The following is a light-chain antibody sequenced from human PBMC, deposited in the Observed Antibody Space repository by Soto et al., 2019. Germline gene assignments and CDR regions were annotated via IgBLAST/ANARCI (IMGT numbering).Light chain of an antibody. CDR3: QQYDNLPTIT. CDR1: QSISSY. Sequence: DIQMTQSPSSLSASVGDRVTITCRASQSISSYLNWYQQKPGKAPKLLIYAASSLQSGVPSRFSGSGSGTDFTLTISNLQPEDIATYYCQQYDNLPTITFGQGTRLEIK. V-gene: IGKV1-39*01. J-gene: IGKJ5*01. CDR2: AAS.